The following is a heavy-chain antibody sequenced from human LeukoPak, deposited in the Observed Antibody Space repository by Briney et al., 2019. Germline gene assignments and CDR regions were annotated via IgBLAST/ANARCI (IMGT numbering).Heavy chain of an antibody. Sequence: PGGSLRLSCAASGFIFSNYYLNWVRQAPGKGLEWVSCIHGSASYNYYADSVKGRFTVSRDSAKNTLYLQMSSLRAEDTAVYYCAKDPYSSSSNLYYFDYWGQGTLVTVSS. CDR1: GFIFSNYY. D-gene: IGHD6-6*01. J-gene: IGHJ4*02. V-gene: IGHV3-21*04. CDR2: IHGSASYN. CDR3: AKDPYSSSSNLYYFDY.